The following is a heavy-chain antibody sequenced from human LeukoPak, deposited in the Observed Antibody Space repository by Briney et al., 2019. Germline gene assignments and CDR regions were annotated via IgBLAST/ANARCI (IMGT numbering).Heavy chain of an antibody. V-gene: IGHV3-23*01. D-gene: IGHD3-10*01. CDR1: GFTFSSYA. J-gene: IGHJ6*03. CDR3: AKAGSGYYYYGSGSYYKDYYYMDV. Sequence: PGGSLRLSCAASGFTFSSYAMSWARQAPGKGLEWVSAISGSGGSTYYADSVKGRFTISRDNSKNTLYLQMNSLRAEDTAVYYCAKAGSGYYYYGSGSYYKDYYYMDVWGKGTTVTVS. CDR2: ISGSGGST.